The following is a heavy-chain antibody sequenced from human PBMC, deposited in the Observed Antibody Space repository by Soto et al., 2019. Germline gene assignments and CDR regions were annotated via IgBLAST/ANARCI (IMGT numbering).Heavy chain of an antibody. CDR2: INPKSDDT. CDR1: GYPFSDNQ. J-gene: IGHJ5*02. V-gene: IGHV1-2*02. D-gene: IGHD4-4*01. CDR3: ARKHSLDYIRWGLDP. Sequence: ASVKVSCKASGYPFSDNQIHWLRRAPGQGLEWMGRINPKSDDTNYAQKFQGRVTMTRDTSIDTAYLELTGLTSDDTATYYCARKHSLDYIRWGLDPWGQGTLVTVPQ.